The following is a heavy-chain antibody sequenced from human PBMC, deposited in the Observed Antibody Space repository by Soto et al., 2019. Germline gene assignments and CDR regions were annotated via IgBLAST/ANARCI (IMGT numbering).Heavy chain of an antibody. CDR1: GGTFSTYT. CDR2: IIPIFGTA. D-gene: IGHD3-22*01. Sequence: QVLLVQSGAEVKKPGSSVKVSCKSSGGTFSTYTLAWVRQAPGQGLEWVGGIIPIFGTANYPQKFKGRVTITADESTSTAYMELSSLRSEDTAVYYCARSQDSSGYWNSCFDPWGQGTLVTVSS. CDR3: ARSQDSSGYWNSCFDP. J-gene: IGHJ5*02. V-gene: IGHV1-69*01.